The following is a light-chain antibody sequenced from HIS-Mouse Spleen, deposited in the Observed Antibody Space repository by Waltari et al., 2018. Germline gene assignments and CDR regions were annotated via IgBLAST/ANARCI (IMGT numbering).Light chain of an antibody. Sequence: QSSLTQPRSVSGSPGRSVSISCTGTSSDVGGYNHVPRYQQHPGKAPKIIIDDVSKPTSGGHDRVSGYQPGNKVSLPIAGLKAEDEADYYGCSYAGSYTWVFGGGTQLTVL. V-gene: IGLV2-11*01. CDR2: DVS. CDR3: CSYAGSYTWV. J-gene: IGLJ3*02. CDR1: SSDVGGYNH.